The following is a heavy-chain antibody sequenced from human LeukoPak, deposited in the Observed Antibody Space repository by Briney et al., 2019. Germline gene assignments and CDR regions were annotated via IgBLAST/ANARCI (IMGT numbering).Heavy chain of an antibody. CDR1: GFTFSSYA. V-gene: IGHV3-30*04. CDR3: ARDPLGYCSSTSCYEGPDY. J-gene: IGHJ4*02. D-gene: IGHD2-2*01. Sequence: GRSLRLSCAASGFTFSSYAMHWVRQAPGKGLEWVAVISYDGSNKYYADSVKGRFTISRDNAKNSLYLQMNSLRAEDTAVYYCARDPLGYCSSTSCYEGPDYWGQGTLVTVSS. CDR2: ISYDGSNK.